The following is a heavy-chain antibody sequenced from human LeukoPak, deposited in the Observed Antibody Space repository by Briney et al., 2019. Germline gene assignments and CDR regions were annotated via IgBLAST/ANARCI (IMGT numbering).Heavy chain of an antibody. CDR1: GGSISNYY. CDR2: IYYSEST. Sequence: SETLSLTCSVSGGSISNYYWSWIRQPPGKGLEWIGYIYYSESTNYNPSLKSRVTISVDTSKDQFSLKLSSVTAADTAVYYCARDPTTDYGNWFDPWGQGTLVTVSS. J-gene: IGHJ5*02. V-gene: IGHV4-59*01. D-gene: IGHD4-17*01. CDR3: ARDPTTDYGNWFDP.